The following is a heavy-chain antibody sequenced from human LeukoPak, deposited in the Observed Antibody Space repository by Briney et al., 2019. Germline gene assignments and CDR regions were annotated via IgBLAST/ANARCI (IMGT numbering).Heavy chain of an antibody. CDR3: ATYIVGAYNWCDP. CDR1: GGSISSYY. V-gene: IGHV4-59*01. Sequence: SETLSLTCAVSGGSISSYYWNWIRQPPGKGLEWIGYIHDSGSTNYNPSLNNRVTFSLDTSKNQFFLKLSSVTAADTAVYYCATYIVGAYNWCDPWGQGTLVTVSS. J-gene: IGHJ5*02. D-gene: IGHD1-26*01. CDR2: IHDSGST.